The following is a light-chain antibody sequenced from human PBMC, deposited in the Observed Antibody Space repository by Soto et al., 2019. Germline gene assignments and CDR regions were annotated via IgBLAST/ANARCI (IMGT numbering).Light chain of an antibody. V-gene: IGKV3-20*01. Sequence: EIVLTQSPGTLSLSPGERATLSCRASQSVSSSYLAWYQQKPGQAPRLLIYGASSRATGIPDRFSGSGSGKDFPLTISRLELEDFAVYYCQQYGSSPPITSAHGTRLEIK. CDR1: QSVSSSY. CDR3: QQYGSSPPIT. CDR2: GAS. J-gene: IGKJ5*01.